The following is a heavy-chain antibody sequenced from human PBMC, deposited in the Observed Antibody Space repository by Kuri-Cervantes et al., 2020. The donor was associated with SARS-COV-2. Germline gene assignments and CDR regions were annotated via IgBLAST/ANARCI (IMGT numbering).Heavy chain of an antibody. V-gene: IGHV4-4*02. D-gene: IGHD5-12*01. CDR1: GGSISSNQW. J-gene: IGHJ4*02. CDR3: ARRRGYSGYVDRPSYFDY. Sequence: SETLSLTCSVSGGSISSNQWRTWLRQPPGKGLEWIGEIYHSGSTNYNPSLKSRVTISVDTSKNQFSLKLSSVTAADTAVYYCARRRGYSGYVDRPSYFDYWGQGTLVTVSS. CDR2: IYHSGST.